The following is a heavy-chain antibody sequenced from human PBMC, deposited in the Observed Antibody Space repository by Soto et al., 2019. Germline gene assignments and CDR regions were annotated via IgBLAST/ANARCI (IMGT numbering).Heavy chain of an antibody. CDR3: ARARKLMITFGGVPYMEV. V-gene: IGHV4-31*03. Sequence: TLSLTCTVSGGSISSGGYYWSWIRQHPGKGLEWIGYIYYSGSTYYNPSLKSRVTISVDTSKNQFSLKLSSVTAADTAVYYCARARKLMITFGGVPYMEVWGKGTTVTVSS. J-gene: IGHJ6*03. CDR2: IYYSGST. CDR1: GGSISSGGYY. D-gene: IGHD3-16*01.